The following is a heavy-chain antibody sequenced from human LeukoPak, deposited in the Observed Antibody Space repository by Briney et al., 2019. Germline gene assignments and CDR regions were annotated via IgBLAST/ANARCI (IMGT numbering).Heavy chain of an antibody. CDR1: GFTFSGYA. CDR2: ISSDGGST. D-gene: IGHD2-2*01. CDR3: ARRYCSSTSCSPFDY. Sequence: GGSLRLSCAASGFTFSGYAMHWVRQAPGKGLEYVSAISSDGGSTYYANSVKGRFTISRDNSKNKLYLQMGSLRAEDMAVYYCARRYCSSTSCSPFDYWGQGTLVTVSS. J-gene: IGHJ4*02. V-gene: IGHV3-64*01.